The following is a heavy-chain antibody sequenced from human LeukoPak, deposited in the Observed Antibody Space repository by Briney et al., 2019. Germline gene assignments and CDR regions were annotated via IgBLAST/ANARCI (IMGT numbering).Heavy chain of an antibody. V-gene: IGHV1-24*01. J-gene: IGHJ4*02. Sequence: ASVKVSCKVSGYTLTELSMHWVRQAPGKGLEWMGGFDPEDGETIYAQKFQGSVTMTEDTSTDTAYMVLSSLRSEDTAVYYCATARRGMIVEGHFDYWGQGTLVTVSS. CDR1: GYTLTELS. D-gene: IGHD3-22*01. CDR2: FDPEDGET. CDR3: ATARRGMIVEGHFDY.